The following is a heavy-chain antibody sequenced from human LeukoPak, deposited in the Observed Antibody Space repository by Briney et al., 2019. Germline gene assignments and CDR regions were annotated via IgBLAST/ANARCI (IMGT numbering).Heavy chain of an antibody. CDR1: GGSISSNN. D-gene: IGHD6-19*01. CDR3: ARGPDAVAGPGTNWYFDL. J-gene: IGHJ2*01. CDR2: ISGSGGST. Sequence: PSGTLSLTCSISGGSISSNNCWSWVRQAPGKGLEWVSAISGSGGSTYYADSVKGRSTISRDNSKNTLYLQMNSLRAEDTAVYYCARGPDAVAGPGTNWYFDLWGRGTLVTVSS. V-gene: IGHV3-23*01.